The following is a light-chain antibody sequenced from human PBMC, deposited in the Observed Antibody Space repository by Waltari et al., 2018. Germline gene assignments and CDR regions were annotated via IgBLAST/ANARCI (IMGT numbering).Light chain of an antibody. Sequence: QSALTQPPSASGSPGQSVTISCTGTSSDVGIYDDVSWYQQRPGKAPKLIIYAVTERPSGVPDRFSGSKSGNTASLTVFGLQTEDEGTYYCGSYAGSKILLFGGGTELTVL. CDR3: GSYAGSKILL. J-gene: IGLJ3*02. CDR2: AVT. CDR1: SSDVGIYDD. V-gene: IGLV2-8*01.